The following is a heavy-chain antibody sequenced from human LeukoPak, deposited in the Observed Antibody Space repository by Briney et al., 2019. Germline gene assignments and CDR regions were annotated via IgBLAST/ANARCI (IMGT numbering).Heavy chain of an antibody. Sequence: GRSLRLSCAASGFTFSSYAMHWVRQAPGKGLQWVALISFDGSDKYYADSVKGRFTISRDNSKNTLYVQMNSLRAEDTDVYYCARGEQLNYFAYWGQGALVTV. J-gene: IGHJ4*02. V-gene: IGHV3-30*07. CDR3: ARGEQLNYFAY. D-gene: IGHD1-26*01. CDR2: ISFDGSDK. CDR1: GFTFSSYA.